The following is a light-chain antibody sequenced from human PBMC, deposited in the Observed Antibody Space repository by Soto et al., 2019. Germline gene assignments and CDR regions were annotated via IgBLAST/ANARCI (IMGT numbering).Light chain of an antibody. CDR2: AAS. CDR1: QGISNS. V-gene: IGKV1-27*01. J-gene: IGKJ4*01. CDR3: QTYNSARVT. Sequence: DMQMTQSPSSLSASVGDRVTITCRASQGISNSLAWDQQNAGKSPKLLIYAASNLQAGVPSRFSGSGSGTDFSLTISSLQPEDVATYYCQTYNSARVTFGGGTKVEIK.